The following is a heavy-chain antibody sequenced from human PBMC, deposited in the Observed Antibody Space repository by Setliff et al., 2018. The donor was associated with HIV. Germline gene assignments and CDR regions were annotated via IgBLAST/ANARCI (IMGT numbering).Heavy chain of an antibody. CDR1: GGSISSSNW. V-gene: IGHV4-4*02. J-gene: IGHJ4*02. CDR3: ASRRGIEFYFDI. CDR2: IYHSGST. Sequence: LSLTCAVSGGSISSSNWWSWVRQPPGKGLEWIGEIYHSGSTYYSPSLKSRVTISIDTSKNQFSLKLSSVTAADTGVYYCASRRGIEFYFDIWGQGTPVTVSS. D-gene: IGHD3-10*01.